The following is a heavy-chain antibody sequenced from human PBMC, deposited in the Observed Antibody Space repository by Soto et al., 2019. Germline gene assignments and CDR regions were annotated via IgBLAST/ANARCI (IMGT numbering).Heavy chain of an antibody. CDR2: INHSGST. CDR3: AITTYYYDSSGYFPPFDAFDI. D-gene: IGHD3-22*01. J-gene: IGHJ3*02. Sequence: QVQLQQWGAGLLKPSETLSLTCAVYGGSFSGYYWSWIRQPPGKGLEWIGEINHSGSTNYNPSLKSRVTQSVDTAKKQLSLKLSSVTAADTAVYYCAITTYYYDSSGYFPPFDAFDIWGQGTMVTVSS. V-gene: IGHV4-34*01. CDR1: GGSFSGYY.